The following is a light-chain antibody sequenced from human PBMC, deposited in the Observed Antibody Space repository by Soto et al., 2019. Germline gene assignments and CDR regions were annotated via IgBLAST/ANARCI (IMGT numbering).Light chain of an antibody. CDR2: DAS. V-gene: IGKV1-5*01. J-gene: IGKJ1*01. CDR3: QQFAISTT. Sequence: DIQMTQSPSTLSASEGDRVTITCRASQSISSGLGCHQQKPGKAPKLLIYDASSVESGVPSMFSGSGSGTDFTLTISSLQPDDLATYCCQQFAISTTFGQGTKVDIK. CDR1: QSISSG.